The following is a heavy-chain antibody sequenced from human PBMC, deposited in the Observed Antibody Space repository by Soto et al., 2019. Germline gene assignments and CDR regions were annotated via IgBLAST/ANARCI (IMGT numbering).Heavy chain of an antibody. J-gene: IGHJ5*02. CDR1: GDSIRSVGYY. CDR3: GRGVSSGWNPTRVDP. V-gene: IGHV4-30-4*08. Sequence: QIQLQESGPGLVKPSETLSLTCSVSGDSIRSVGYYWTWIRQPPGKGLEWLGDVYGVGTSRYNASLRSRLYTSADPSNHAISLTLTSVTATDTAVYFCGRGVSSGWNPTRVDPWGHG. CDR2: VYGVGTS. D-gene: IGHD6-25*01.